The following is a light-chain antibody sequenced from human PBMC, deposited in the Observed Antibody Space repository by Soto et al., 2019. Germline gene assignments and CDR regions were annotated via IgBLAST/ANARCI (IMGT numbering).Light chain of an antibody. J-gene: IGLJ1*01. Sequence: QSVLTQPPSVSGAPGQRVTISCTGSSSNIGAGYNVHWYQHLPGTAPKLLLYGYINRPSGVPDRFSGSKSGTSASLAITGLQAEDEADYYCQSYDSSLSGYVFGTGTKLTVL. CDR3: QSYDSSLSGYV. CDR2: GYI. V-gene: IGLV1-40*01. CDR1: SSNIGAGYN.